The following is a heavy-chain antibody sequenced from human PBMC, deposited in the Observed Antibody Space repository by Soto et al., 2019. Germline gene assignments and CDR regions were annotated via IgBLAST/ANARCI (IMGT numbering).Heavy chain of an antibody. Sequence: QVQLQESGPGLVKPSETLSLTCTVSGGSVSSGSYYWSWIRQPPGKGLEWIGYIYYSGSTNYNPSLTRRVTISVDTSRLQCSLKLSSVTAADTAVYYCARISGYSYGLPPYFDYWGQGTLVTVSS. D-gene: IGHD5-18*01. J-gene: IGHJ4*02. CDR1: GGSVSSGSYY. V-gene: IGHV4-61*01. CDR3: ARISGYSYGLPPYFDY. CDR2: IYYSGST.